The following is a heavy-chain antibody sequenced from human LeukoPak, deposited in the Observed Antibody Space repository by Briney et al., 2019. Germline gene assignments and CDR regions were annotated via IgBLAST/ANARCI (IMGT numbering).Heavy chain of an antibody. V-gene: IGHV4-39*07. Sequence: SETLSLTCTVSGGSISSSSYYWGWIRQPPGKGLEWIGRIYTSGSTNYNPSLKSRVTMSVDTSKNQFSLKLSSVTAADTAVYYCARVRDGYNEFDYWGQGTLVTVSS. CDR2: IYTSGST. CDR1: GGSISSSSYY. CDR3: ARVRDGYNEFDY. D-gene: IGHD5-24*01. J-gene: IGHJ4*02.